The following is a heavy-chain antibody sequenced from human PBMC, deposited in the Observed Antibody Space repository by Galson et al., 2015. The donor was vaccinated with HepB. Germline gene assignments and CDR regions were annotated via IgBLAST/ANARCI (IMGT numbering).Heavy chain of an antibody. D-gene: IGHD2-2*01. J-gene: IGHJ4*02. Sequence: SLRLSCAASGFIFSTYAMHWVRQAPGKGLEWVAVVWRDASNRYYAESVKGRFTISRDDSKNTLYLQMNSLRAEDTAVYYCARSHPACSRSSCYFFHYWGQGTLVTVSS. V-gene: IGHV3-33*01. CDR2: VWRDASNR. CDR3: ARSHPACSRSSCYFFHY. CDR1: GFIFSTYA.